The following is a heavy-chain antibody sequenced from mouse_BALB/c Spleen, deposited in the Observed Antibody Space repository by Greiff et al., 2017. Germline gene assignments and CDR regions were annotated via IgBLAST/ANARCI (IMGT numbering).Heavy chain of an antibody. D-gene: IGHD1-1*01. V-gene: IGHV1S41*01. CDR2: IATGSGST. Sequence: DLVKPGASVKLSCKASGYTFTSYWINWIKQRPGQGLEWIGRIATGSGSTYYNEMFKGKATLTVDTSSSTAYIQLSSLSSEDAAVYFGARNSANYYGSSYNFDYWGQGTTLTVSS. J-gene: IGHJ2*01. CDR1: GYTFTSYW. CDR3: ARNSANYYGSSYNFDY.